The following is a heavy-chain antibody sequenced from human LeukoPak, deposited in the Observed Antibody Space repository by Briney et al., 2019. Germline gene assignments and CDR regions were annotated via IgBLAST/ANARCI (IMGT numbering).Heavy chain of an antibody. D-gene: IGHD6-25*01. CDR2: IYTSGST. CDR3: ARGGPPGFDAFDI. V-gene: IGHV4-61*02. CDR1: GGSISSGSYY. J-gene: IGHJ3*02. Sequence: SETLSLTCTVSGGSISSGSYYWSWIRQPAGKGLEWIGRIYTSGSTNYNPSLKSRVTISVDTSKNQFSLKLSSVTAADTAVYYCARGGPPGFDAFDIWGQGTMVTVSS.